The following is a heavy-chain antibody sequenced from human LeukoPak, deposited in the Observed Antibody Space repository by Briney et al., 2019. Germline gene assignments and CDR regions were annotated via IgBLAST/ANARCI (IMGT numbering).Heavy chain of an antibody. CDR1: GFTFSSYS. J-gene: IGHJ3*02. CDR3: ARDTSGFLEILGDAFDM. V-gene: IGHV3-21*01. Sequence: GGSLRLSCAASGFTFSSYSMNWVRQAPGKGLEWVSSISSSSSYIYYADSVKGRFTISRDIAKNSLYLQMNSLRAEDTAVYFCARDTSGFLEILGDAFDMWGQGTVVTVSS. D-gene: IGHD3-3*01. CDR2: ISSSSSYI.